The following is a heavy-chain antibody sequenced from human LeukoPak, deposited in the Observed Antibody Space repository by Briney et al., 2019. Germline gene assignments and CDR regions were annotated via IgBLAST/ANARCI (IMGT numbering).Heavy chain of an antibody. CDR3: ARGHGYDFWSGPVPFYYYYYMDV. CDR1: GGTFSSYA. D-gene: IGHD3-3*01. CDR2: IIPIFGTA. Sequence: SVKVSCKASGGTFSSYAISWVRQAPGQGLEWMGRIIPIFGTANYAQKFQGRVTITTDESTSGAYMELSSLRSEDTAVYYCARGHGYDFWSGPVPFYYYYYMDVWGKGTTVTVSS. V-gene: IGHV1-69*05. J-gene: IGHJ6*03.